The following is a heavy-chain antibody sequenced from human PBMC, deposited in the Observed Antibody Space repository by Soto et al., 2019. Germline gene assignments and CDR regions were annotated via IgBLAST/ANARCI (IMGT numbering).Heavy chain of an antibody. J-gene: IGHJ4*02. CDR2: ISYDGSNK. D-gene: IGHD3-10*01. V-gene: IGHV3-30-3*01. CDR1: GFTFSSHA. CDR3: AREDGSGGSSSDY. Sequence: QVQLVESGGGVVQPGRSLRLSCAASGFTFSSHAMHWVRQAPGKGLEWVAVISYDGSNKYYADSVKGRFTISRDNSKNTLYLQMNSLRAEDTAVYYCAREDGSGGSSSDYWGQGTLVTVSS.